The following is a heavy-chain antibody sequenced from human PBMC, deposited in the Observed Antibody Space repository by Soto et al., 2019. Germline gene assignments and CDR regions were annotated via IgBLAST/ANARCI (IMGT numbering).Heavy chain of an antibody. CDR1: GYTFTSYD. CDR2: MNPNSANT. J-gene: IGHJ6*03. V-gene: IGHV1-8*01. CDR3: ARGLYSSSSNYYNMDV. D-gene: IGHD6-13*01. Sequence: ASVKVSCKASGYTFTSYDINWVRQATGQGLEWMGWMNPNSANTGYAQKFQGRVTMTRDTSISTAYMELSSLRSEDTAVYYCARGLYSSSSNYYNMDVWGRGTTVTVSS.